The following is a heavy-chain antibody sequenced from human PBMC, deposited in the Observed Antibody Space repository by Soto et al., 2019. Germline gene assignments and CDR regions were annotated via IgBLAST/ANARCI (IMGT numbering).Heavy chain of an antibody. CDR2: ISGTGDTT. CDR1: GFTFTNFA. V-gene: IGHV3-23*01. Sequence: GGSLRLSCAASGFTFTNFAMNWVRQAPGKGLEWASVISGTGDTTYNADSVKGRFTISRDNSMNTAFLQMNSLRAEDTALYYCATGYCSSTSCSFDYWGQGTLVTIS. J-gene: IGHJ4*02. CDR3: ATGYCSSTSCSFDY. D-gene: IGHD2-2*01.